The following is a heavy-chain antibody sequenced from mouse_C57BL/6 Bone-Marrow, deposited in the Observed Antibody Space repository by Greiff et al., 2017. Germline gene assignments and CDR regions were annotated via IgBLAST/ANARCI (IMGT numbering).Heavy chain of an antibody. CDR2: INPYNGGT. V-gene: IGHV1-19*01. CDR1: GYTFTDYY. J-gene: IGHJ4*01. D-gene: IGHD2-2*01. CDR3: ARRVGYPYAMDY. Sequence: EVQLQQSGPVLVKPGASVKMSCKASGYTFTDYYMNWVKQSHGKSLEWIGVINPYNGGTSYNQKFKGKATLTVDKSSSTAYMELNSLTSEDSAVYYCARRVGYPYAMDYWGQGTSVTVSS.